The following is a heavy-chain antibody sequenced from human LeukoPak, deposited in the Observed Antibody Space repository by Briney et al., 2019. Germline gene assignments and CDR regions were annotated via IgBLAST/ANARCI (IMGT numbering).Heavy chain of an antibody. J-gene: IGHJ4*02. V-gene: IGHV3-7*01. CDR2: KKEDESAK. Sequence: GGSLRLSCAASGFIFTDHWMSWVRQAPGKGLEWVANKKEDESAKFYADSVRGRFTISRDNAKNSVYLQMNNLRVEDTAVYYCARAVDVADYWGRGTLVTVSS. CDR3: ARAVDVADY. D-gene: IGHD3-16*01. CDR1: GFIFTDHW.